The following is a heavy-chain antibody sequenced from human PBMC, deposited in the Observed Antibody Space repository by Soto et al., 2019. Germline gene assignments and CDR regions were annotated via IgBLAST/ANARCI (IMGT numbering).Heavy chain of an antibody. J-gene: IGHJ6*02. CDR3: ARDAGYGRGFPLGDYYGMDV. D-gene: IGHD3-16*01. V-gene: IGHV1-46*01. CDR2: INPSGGST. Sequence: QVQLVQSGAEVKKPGASVKVSCKASGYTFTSYYMHWVRQAPGQGLEWMGIINPSGGSTSYAQKFQGRVTMTRDTSTSTVYMELSSLRSEDTAVYYCARDAGYGRGFPLGDYYGMDVWGQGTTVTVSS. CDR1: GYTFTSYY.